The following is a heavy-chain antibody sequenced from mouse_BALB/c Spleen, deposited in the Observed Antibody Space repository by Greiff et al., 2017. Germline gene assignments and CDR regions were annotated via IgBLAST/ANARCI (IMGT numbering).Heavy chain of an antibody. Sequence: EVQLQESGAELVKPGASVKLSCTASGFNIKDTYMHWVKQRPEQGLEWIGRIDPANGNTKYDQKFQGKATMTADTSSNTAYLQLSSLTSEDTAVYYCDDYRYDREYFDVWGAGTTVTVSS. CDR2: IDPANGNT. V-gene: IGHV14-3*02. D-gene: IGHD2-14*01. CDR1: GFNIKDTY. J-gene: IGHJ1*01. CDR3: DDYRYDREYFDV.